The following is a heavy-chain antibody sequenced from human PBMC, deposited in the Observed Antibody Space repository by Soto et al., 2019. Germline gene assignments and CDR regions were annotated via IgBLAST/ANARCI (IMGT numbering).Heavy chain of an antibody. CDR1: GFSLSTSGVG. V-gene: IGHV2-5*02. J-gene: IGHJ4*02. CDR3: AHSDPEGWALEY. CDR2: IYWDDDE. Sequence: QITLKESGPTLVRPTQTLTLTCTVSGFSLSTSGVGVAWIRQPPGKALEWLGIIYWDDDERYSPSLRSRLTITKDTSLNQVVLRMTNMDPLDTATYYCAHSDPEGWALEYWGQGLLVTASS.